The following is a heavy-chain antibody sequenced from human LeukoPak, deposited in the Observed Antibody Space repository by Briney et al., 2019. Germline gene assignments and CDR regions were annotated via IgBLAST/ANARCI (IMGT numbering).Heavy chain of an antibody. D-gene: IGHD2-21*02. CDR2: ISFDGSNK. CDR3: AKESRDQGVTLTY. Sequence: GGSLRLSCAASGFTFSTYGMHWVRQAPGKGLEWVAGISFDGSNKYYADSVKGRFTISRDNSKNTLFLQMNSLRAEDTAVYYCAKESRDQGVTLTYWGRGTLVTVSS. J-gene: IGHJ4*02. V-gene: IGHV3-30*18. CDR1: GFTFSTYG.